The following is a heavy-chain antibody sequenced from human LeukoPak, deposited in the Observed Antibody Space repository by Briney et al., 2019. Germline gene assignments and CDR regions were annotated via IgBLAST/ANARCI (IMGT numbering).Heavy chain of an antibody. CDR2: ISGSGGST. Sequence: GGSLRLSCAASGFTFSSYAMSWVRQAPGKGLEWVSAISGSGGSTYYADSVKGRFTISRDNSKNTLYLQMNSLRAEDTAVYYCAKDYSVVAGGYYYYGMDVWGQGTTVTVSS. D-gene: IGHD2-15*01. V-gene: IGHV3-23*01. CDR3: AKDYSVVAGGYYYYGMDV. J-gene: IGHJ6*02. CDR1: GFTFSSYA.